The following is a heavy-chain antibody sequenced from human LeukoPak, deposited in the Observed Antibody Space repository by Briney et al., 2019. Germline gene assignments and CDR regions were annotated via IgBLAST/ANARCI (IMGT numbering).Heavy chain of an antibody. CDR1: GGTFSSYA. J-gene: IGHJ4*02. CDR2: IIPILGIA. CDR3: AREATMVRGVSDY. Sequence: ASVKVSCKASGGTFSSYAISWVRQAPGQGLEWMGRIIPILGIANYAQKFQGRVTITADKSTSTAYMELSSLRSEDTAVYYCAREATMVRGVSDYWGQGTLVTVSS. D-gene: IGHD3-10*01. V-gene: IGHV1-69*04.